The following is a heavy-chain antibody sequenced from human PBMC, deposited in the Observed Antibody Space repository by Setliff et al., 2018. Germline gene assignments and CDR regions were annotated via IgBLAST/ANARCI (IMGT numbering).Heavy chain of an antibody. CDR2: INPGGGST. CDR1: GYTFTNHY. CDR3: ARVRPCGADCSTGVGGPFDFDF. V-gene: IGHV1-46*01. Sequence: ASVKVSCKASGYTFTNHYMHWVRQAPGQGLEWMGMINPGGGSTTYAQKFQGRVTITTDESTSTAYMEMSSLRSDDTALYYCARVRPCGADCSTGVGGPFDFDFWGQGTLVTVSS. J-gene: IGHJ4*02. D-gene: IGHD2-21*02.